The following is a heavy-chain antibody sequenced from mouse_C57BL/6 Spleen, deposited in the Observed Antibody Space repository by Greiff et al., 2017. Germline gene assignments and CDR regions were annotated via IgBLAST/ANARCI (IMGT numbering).Heavy chain of an antibody. CDR1: GYTFTSYW. CDR2: IDPSDSYT. J-gene: IGHJ4*01. V-gene: IGHV1-69*01. Sequence: QVQLQQPGAELVMPGASVKLSCKASGYTFTSYWMHWVKQRPGQGLEWIGEIDPSDSYTNYNQKFKGKSTLTVDKSSSTAYMQLSILTSEDSAVYYCARSYDYDGGLYYYAMDYWGQGTSVTVSS. CDR3: ARSYDYDGGLYYYAMDY. D-gene: IGHD2-4*01.